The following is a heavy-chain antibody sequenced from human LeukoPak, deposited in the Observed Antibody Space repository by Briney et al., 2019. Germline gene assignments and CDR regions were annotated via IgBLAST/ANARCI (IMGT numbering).Heavy chain of an antibody. Sequence: ASVKVFCKASGYTFTGYYMHWVRQAPGQGLEWMGWINPNSGATNYAQKFQGRVTMTRDTSISTAYMELSRLRSDDTALYYCARVPIVDNHIVARPPFDYWGQGTLVTVSS. D-gene: IGHD2-21*01. CDR1: GYTFTGYY. J-gene: IGHJ4*02. CDR3: ARVPIVDNHIVARPPFDY. CDR2: INPNSGAT. V-gene: IGHV1-2*02.